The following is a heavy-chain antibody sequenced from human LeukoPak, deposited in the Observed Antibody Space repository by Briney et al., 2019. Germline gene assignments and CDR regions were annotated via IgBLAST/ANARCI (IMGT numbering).Heavy chain of an antibody. CDR3: ARVVTGVYYYYGMDV. V-gene: IGHV4-59*01. CDR2: IYYSGST. CDR1: GGSFSSYY. J-gene: IGHJ6*02. Sequence: SETLSLTCTASGGSFSSYYRSWIRQPPGKGLEWIGDIYYSGSTNYNPSLKSRVTISVDTSKNQFSLKLSSVTAADTAVYYCARVVTGVYYYYGMDVWGQGTTVTVSS. D-gene: IGHD1-20*01.